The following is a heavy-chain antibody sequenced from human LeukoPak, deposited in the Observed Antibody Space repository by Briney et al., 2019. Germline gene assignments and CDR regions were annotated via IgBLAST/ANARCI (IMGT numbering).Heavy chain of an antibody. CDR3: ARLDQKEYYFDY. CDR2: IYYSGST. Sequence: SETLSLTCTVSGGSISSYYWSWIRQPPGKGLEWIGYIYYSGSTNYNPSLKSRVTISVDTSKNQFSLKLSSVTAADTAVYYCARLDQKEYYFDYWGQGTLVTVSS. J-gene: IGHJ4*02. D-gene: IGHD2/OR15-2a*01. CDR1: GGSISSYY. V-gene: IGHV4-59*12.